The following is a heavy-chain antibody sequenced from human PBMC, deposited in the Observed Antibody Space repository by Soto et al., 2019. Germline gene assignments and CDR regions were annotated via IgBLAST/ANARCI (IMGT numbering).Heavy chain of an antibody. CDR3: ARDEVYDSSGYYFDY. CDR2: IWYDGSNK. Sequence: GGSLRLSCAASGFTFSSYGMHWVRQAPGKGLEWVAVIWYDGSNKYYADSVKGRFTISRDNSKNTLYLQMNSLRAEDTAVYYCARDEVYDSSGYYFDYRGQGTLVPVSS. J-gene: IGHJ4*02. CDR1: GFTFSSYG. D-gene: IGHD3-22*01. V-gene: IGHV3-33*01.